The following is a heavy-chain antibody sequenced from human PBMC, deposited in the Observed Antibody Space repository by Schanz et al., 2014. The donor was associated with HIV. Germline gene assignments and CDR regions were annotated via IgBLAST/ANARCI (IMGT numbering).Heavy chain of an antibody. V-gene: IGHV4-31*03. CDR2: ISYSGNT. CDR3: ARVEPTRDLPYYYYYGWDV. CDR1: GVSISSAGFY. Sequence: QVRLQESGPGLVKPSQTLSLTCTVSGVSISSAGFYWAWIRQHPSKGLEWIGYISYSGNTYYHPSLGGRGTISLDTSKNRFSLMLTSVTAADSAVYYCARVEPTRDLPYYYYYGWDVWGQGTTVTVSS. J-gene: IGHJ6*02.